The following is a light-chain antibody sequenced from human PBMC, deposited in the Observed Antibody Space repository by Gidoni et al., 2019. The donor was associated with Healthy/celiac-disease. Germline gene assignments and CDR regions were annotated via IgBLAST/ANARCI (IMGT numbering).Light chain of an antibody. V-gene: IGKV1-9*01. CDR2: AAS. CDR1: QHISSY. Sequence: DIQLPQSPSFLSASVGDSVTITCRASQHISSYLAWYQQKPGKAPELLIYAASILQSGVPSRFSGRGSGTEFTRTISSLQPADFATYYCKQLKSYAFGHGTKVDSK. J-gene: IGKJ2*01. CDR3: KQLKSYA.